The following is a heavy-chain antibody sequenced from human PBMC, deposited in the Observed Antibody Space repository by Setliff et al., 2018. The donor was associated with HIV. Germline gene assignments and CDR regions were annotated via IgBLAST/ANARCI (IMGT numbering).Heavy chain of an antibody. J-gene: IGHJ4*02. Sequence: SETLSLTCTVFGDSITSGTYYWSWIRQPAGMRLEWIGHISTSGATNYNPSLKSRVTISADTSKSQFSLKLTSVTAADTAAYFCARVSTDYVWGSFLSSGPYYFDFWGQGALVTVSS. CDR3: ARVSTDYVWGSFLSSGPYYFDF. CDR2: ISTSGAT. V-gene: IGHV4-61*09. D-gene: IGHD3-16*01. CDR1: GDSITSGTYY.